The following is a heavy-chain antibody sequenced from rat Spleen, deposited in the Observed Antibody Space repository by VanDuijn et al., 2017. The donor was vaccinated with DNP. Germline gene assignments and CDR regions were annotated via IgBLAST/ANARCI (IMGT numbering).Heavy chain of an antibody. CDR2: ISYHGGST. V-gene: IGHV5-22*01. D-gene: IGHD1-6*01. CDR3: AARAPGDYYYGGYFDY. Sequence: EVQLVESGGGLVQPGRSMKLSCAASGFTFSNYYMAWVRQAPTEGLECVAYISYHGGSTYYGDSVKGRFTISRDNAKTTLYLQMNSLRSEDMATYYCAARAPGDYYYGGYFDYWGQGVMVTVSS. J-gene: IGHJ2*01. CDR1: GFTFSNYY.